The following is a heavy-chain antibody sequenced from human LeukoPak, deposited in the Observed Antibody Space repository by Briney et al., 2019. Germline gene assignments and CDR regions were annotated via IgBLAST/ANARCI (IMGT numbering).Heavy chain of an antibody. Sequence: GESLKISCKGSGYSFTSYWIGWVRQMPGKGLEWMGIIYPGDSDTRYSPSFQGQVTISADKSISTAYLQWSSLKASDTAIYYCARPYSSNNDAFDIWGQGTMVTVSS. D-gene: IGHD6-13*01. CDR1: GYSFTSYW. J-gene: IGHJ3*02. V-gene: IGHV5-51*01. CDR2: IYPGDSDT. CDR3: ARPYSSNNDAFDI.